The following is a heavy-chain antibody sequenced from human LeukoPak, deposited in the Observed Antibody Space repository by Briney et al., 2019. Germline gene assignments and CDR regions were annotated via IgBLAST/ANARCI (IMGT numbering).Heavy chain of an antibody. V-gene: IGHV3-48*02. CDR3: ARDHEEYQLLYPFDY. CDR1: GFTFSSYS. CDR2: ISSSSSTI. Sequence: GGSLRLSCAASGFTFSSYSMNWVRQAPGKGLEWVSYISSSSSTIHYADSVKGRFTISRDNAKNSLYLQMNSLRDEDTAVYYCARDHEEYQLLYPFDYWGQGTLVTVSS. D-gene: IGHD2-2*02. J-gene: IGHJ4*02.